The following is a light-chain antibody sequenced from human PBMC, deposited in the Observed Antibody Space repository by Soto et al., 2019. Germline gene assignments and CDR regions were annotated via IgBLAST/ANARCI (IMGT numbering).Light chain of an antibody. J-gene: IGKJ1*01. CDR2: AAS. V-gene: IGKV1-39*01. CDR1: QSISNY. CDR3: QQSYTRT. Sequence: DIQLTQSPSSLSASVGDRVSISCRASQSISNYLNWYQQKPGKAPKVLIFAASRLQSGVPSRFSGSGSGTDFTLTIPSLQPEDFATYYCQQSYTRTFGQGTKVDIK.